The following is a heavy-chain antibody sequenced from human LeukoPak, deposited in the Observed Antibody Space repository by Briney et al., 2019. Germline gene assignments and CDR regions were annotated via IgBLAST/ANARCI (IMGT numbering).Heavy chain of an antibody. J-gene: IGHJ4*02. CDR1: GGSMSSDY. V-gene: IGHV4-4*08. Sequence: SETLSLTCSVSGGSMSSDYWSWIRQSPGKGLEWIGRMFGNGGTNYSPSFQRRATMSVDTSTRRLSLRLNSVTAADTAVYYCARLTAKKWDLPGSFDSWGQGILVTVSS. CDR2: MFGNGGT. D-gene: IGHD1-26*01. CDR3: ARLTAKKWDLPGSFDS.